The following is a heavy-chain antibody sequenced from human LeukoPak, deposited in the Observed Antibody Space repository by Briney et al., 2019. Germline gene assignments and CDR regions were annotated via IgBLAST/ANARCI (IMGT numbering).Heavy chain of an antibody. V-gene: IGHV1-2*02. D-gene: IGHD3-10*01. CDR3: AGEGREFGPHKLAGFDY. CDR2: INPNSGGT. J-gene: IGHJ4*02. Sequence: ASVKVSCKTSGYTFTGYYMHWVRQAPGQGLEWMGWINPNSGGTNYAQKFQGRVTMTRDTSITTAYMELNGLRSDDTAVYYCAGEGREFGPHKLAGFDYWGQGTLVTVSS. CDR1: GYTFTGYY.